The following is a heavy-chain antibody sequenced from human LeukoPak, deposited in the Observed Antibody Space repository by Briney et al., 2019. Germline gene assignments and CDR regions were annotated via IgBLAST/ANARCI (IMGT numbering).Heavy chain of an antibody. CDR3: AILTHYYYDSSGYSFDY. CDR1: GYTFTGYY. CDR2: INPNSGGT. V-gene: IGHV1-2*02. D-gene: IGHD3-22*01. Sequence: ASVKVSCKASGYTFTGYYMHWVRQAPGQGLEWMGWINPNSGGTNYAQKFQGRVTVTRDTSISTAYMELSRLRSDDTAVYYCAILTHYYYDSSGYSFDYWGQGTLVTVSS. J-gene: IGHJ4*02.